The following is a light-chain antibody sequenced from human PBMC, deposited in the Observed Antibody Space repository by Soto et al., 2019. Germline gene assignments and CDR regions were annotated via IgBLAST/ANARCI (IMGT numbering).Light chain of an antibody. V-gene: IGLV2-14*01. J-gene: IGLJ1*01. CDR2: EVS. CDR1: ISDVGGYNY. Sequence: QCLLTQPASVSGSCGQSITISCSGTISDVGGYNYVSWYQQHPGKAPKLMIYEVSNRPSGVSNRFSGSKSGNTASLTISGLQAEDEADYYCRSYTSSSTRVFGTGTKVTVL. CDR3: RSYTSSSTRV.